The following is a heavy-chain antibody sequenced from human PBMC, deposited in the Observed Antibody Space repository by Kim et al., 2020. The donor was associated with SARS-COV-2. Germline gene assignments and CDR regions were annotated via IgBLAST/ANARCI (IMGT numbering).Heavy chain of an antibody. Sequence: SVKGRFTISRDNSKNKLYLQMNSLRAEDTAVYYCAKKGTGTTYYYYGMDVWGQGTTVTVSS. V-gene: IGHV3-23*01. D-gene: IGHD1-7*01. J-gene: IGHJ6*02. CDR3: AKKGTGTTYYYYGMDV.